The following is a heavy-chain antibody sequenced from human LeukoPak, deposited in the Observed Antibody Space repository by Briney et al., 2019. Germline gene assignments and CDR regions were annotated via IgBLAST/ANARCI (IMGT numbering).Heavy chain of an antibody. J-gene: IGHJ4*02. CDR2: ISYDGSNK. D-gene: IGHD6-13*01. CDR3: ARDKARSAAVDY. CDR1: GFTFSSYG. Sequence: GRSLRLSCAASGFTFSSYGMHWVRQAPGKGLEWVAVISYDGSNKYYADSVKGRFTISRDNAKNSLYLQMNSLRAEDTAVYYCARDKARSAAVDYWGQGTLVTVSS. V-gene: IGHV3-30*03.